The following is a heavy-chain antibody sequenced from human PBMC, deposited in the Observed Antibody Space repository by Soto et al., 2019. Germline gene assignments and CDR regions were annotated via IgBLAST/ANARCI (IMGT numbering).Heavy chain of an antibody. V-gene: IGHV4-34*01. D-gene: IGHD3-22*01. CDR3: ARDGYGRMTTSPYYDNGMEV. Sequence: SETLSLTCAVYGGSFSGYYWSWIRQPPGKGLEWIGDVNYTGSTNYNPSLTSRVTISVDTSKNQFSLKLSSVTAADTAVYYCARDGYGRMTTSPYYDNGMEVWGPRSTVTVS. J-gene: IGHJ6*01. CDR2: VNYTGST. CDR1: GGSFSGYY.